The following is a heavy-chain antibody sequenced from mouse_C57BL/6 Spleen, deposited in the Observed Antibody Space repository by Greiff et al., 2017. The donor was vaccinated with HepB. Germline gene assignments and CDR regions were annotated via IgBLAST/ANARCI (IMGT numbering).Heavy chain of an antibody. D-gene: IGHD2-4*01. CDR1: GYSFTSYY. Sequence: QVQLQQSGPELVKPGASVKISCKASGYSFTSYYIHWVKQRPGQGLEWIGWIYPGSGNTKYNEKFKGKATLTADTSSSTSYMQLSSLTSEDSAVYYCARNYYDYALRFAYWGQGTLVTVSA. V-gene: IGHV1-66*01. J-gene: IGHJ3*01. CDR3: ARNYYDYALRFAY. CDR2: IYPGSGNT.